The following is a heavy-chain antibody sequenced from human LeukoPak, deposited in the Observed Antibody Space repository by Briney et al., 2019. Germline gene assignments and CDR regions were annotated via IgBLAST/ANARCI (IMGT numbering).Heavy chain of an antibody. Sequence: SCKASGGTFSSYTMHWVRQAPGKGLEWVSGISGSGDNTYYADSVKGRFTISRDNSKNTLYVQVNSLGTEDTAAYYCAKGSYYDSSGSFYFDYWGQGTLVTVSS. D-gene: IGHD3-22*01. CDR1: GGTFSSYT. J-gene: IGHJ4*02. CDR3: AKGSYYDSSGSFYFDY. V-gene: IGHV3-23*01. CDR2: ISGSGDNT.